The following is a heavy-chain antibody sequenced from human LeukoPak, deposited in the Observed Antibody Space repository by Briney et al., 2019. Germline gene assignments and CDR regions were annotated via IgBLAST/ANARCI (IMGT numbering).Heavy chain of an antibody. Sequence: GGSLRLSCAATGFTFSTYWMNWVRQAPGKGLEWVANIKQDGSEKYYVDSVKGRFTLSRDSAKNSLYLQMNSLRAEDTAVYYCARAEWSNWYFDLWGRGTLVTVSS. J-gene: IGHJ2*01. V-gene: IGHV3-7*03. D-gene: IGHD3-3*01. CDR3: ARAEWSNWYFDL. CDR2: IKQDGSEK. CDR1: GFTFSTYW.